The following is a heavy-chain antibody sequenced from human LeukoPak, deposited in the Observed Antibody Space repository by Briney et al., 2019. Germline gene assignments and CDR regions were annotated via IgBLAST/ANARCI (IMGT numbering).Heavy chain of an antibody. J-gene: IGHJ4*02. Sequence: GGSLRLSCAASGFTFSSYSMHWVRQAPGKGLEWVSSISSSSSYIYYADSVKGRFTISRDNAKNSLYLQMNSLRAEDTAVYYCARSGTVTTDLDDYWGQGTLVTVSS. CDR2: ISSSSSYI. CDR3: ARSGTVTTDLDDY. V-gene: IGHV3-21*01. D-gene: IGHD4-17*01. CDR1: GFTFSSYS.